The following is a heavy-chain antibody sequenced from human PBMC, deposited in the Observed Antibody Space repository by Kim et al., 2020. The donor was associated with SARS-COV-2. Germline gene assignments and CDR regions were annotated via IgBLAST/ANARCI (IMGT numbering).Heavy chain of an antibody. CDR1: GFTFSDHA. J-gene: IGHJ4*02. V-gene: IGHV3-23*01. CDR3: AKYAVPGNPFFDY. CDR2: ISDVGDST. D-gene: IGHD6-19*01. Sequence: GGSLRLSCVDSGFTFSDHAMSWVRQAPGRGLEWVSAISDVGDSTYYADSVKGRFTISRDNSRNTLYLQMNSLRDEDTAVYYCAKYAVPGNPFFDYWGQGTLVTVSS.